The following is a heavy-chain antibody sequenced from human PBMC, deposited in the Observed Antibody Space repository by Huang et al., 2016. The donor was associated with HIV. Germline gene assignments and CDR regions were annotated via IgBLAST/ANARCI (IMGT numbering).Heavy chain of an antibody. Sequence: QITLKESGPTLVKPTQTLTLTCTFSGFSPSTSGVGVGWILQPPGKALDWLALIYWDDDKRYSPSLKSRLTITKVTSKNHVVLTMTNMDPVDTTTYYCAHSITMIVVVNDNWFDPWGQGTLVTVSS. D-gene: IGHD3-22*01. CDR2: IYWDDDK. J-gene: IGHJ5*02. CDR1: GFSPSTSGVG. CDR3: AHSITMIVVVNDNWFDP. V-gene: IGHV2-5*02.